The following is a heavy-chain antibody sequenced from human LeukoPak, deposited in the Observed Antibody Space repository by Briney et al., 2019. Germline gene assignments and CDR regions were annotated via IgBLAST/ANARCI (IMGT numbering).Heavy chain of an antibody. V-gene: IGHV4-39*01. Sequence: SETLSLTCIVSGGSISSSSYYWGWIRQPPGNGLEWIGSIYYSGSTYYNPSLKSRVTISVDTSKNQFSLKMSSVTAADTAVYFCARQLYVSGSYYAPMDVWGKGTTVTISS. CDR1: GGSISSSSYY. D-gene: IGHD3-10*01. J-gene: IGHJ6*03. CDR3: ARQLYVSGSYYAPMDV. CDR2: IYYSGST.